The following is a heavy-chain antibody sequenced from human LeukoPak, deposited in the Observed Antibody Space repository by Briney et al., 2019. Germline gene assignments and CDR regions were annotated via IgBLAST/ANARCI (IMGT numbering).Heavy chain of an antibody. V-gene: IGHV3-7*01. J-gene: IGHJ4*02. CDR2: IKQGGSEK. CDR3: ARVSSSMGGAADY. CDR1: GFTFSSYG. Sequence: GGSLRLSCAASGFTFSSYGMSWVRQAPGKGLEWVANIKQGGSEKYSVDSVKGRFTISRDNAKNSVYLEMNFLRAEDTAVYYCARVSSSMGGAADYWGQGTLVTVSS. D-gene: IGHD2-15*01.